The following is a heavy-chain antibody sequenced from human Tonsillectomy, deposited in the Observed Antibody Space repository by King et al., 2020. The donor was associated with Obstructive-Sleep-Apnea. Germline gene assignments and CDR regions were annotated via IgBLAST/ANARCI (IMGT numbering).Heavy chain of an antibody. J-gene: IGHJ5*02. CDR3: AREGSAGGWFDP. D-gene: IGHD3-10*01. CDR1: GGNFSNFA. V-gene: IGHV1-69*09. Sequence: QLVQSGAELKKPGSSVRVSCKASGGNFSNFAISWVRQAPGQGLEWMGAIIPILDISNYARKFQVRVTITADKPTSTAYMELNSLRSEDTAVYYCAREGSAGGWFDPWGQGTLVTVSS. CDR2: IIPILDIS.